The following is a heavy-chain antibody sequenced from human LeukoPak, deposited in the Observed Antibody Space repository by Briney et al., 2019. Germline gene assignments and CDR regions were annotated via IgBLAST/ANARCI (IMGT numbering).Heavy chain of an antibody. J-gene: IGHJ6*03. Sequence: GGSLRLSCAASGFTFAYYAMTWVRQAPGKGLEWVSVIASGGGGIQYADAVKGRFTISRDNAKNSLYLQMNSLRAEDTAVYYCARGSVAGTYYYYMDVWGKGTTVTVSS. CDR3: ARGSVAGTYYYYMDV. D-gene: IGHD6-19*01. CDR1: GFTFAYYA. CDR2: IASGGGGI. V-gene: IGHV3-21*01.